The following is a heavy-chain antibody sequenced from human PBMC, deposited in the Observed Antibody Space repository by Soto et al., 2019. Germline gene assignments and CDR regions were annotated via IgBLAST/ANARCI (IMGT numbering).Heavy chain of an antibody. CDR1: GYTFTVYY. D-gene: IGHD6-13*01. CDR3: ARSINSSSWYLPPALDP. V-gene: IGHV1-2*04. J-gene: IGHJ5*02. Sequence: ASVKVSCKASGYTFTVYYMHWVRQAPGQGLEWMGWINPNSGGTNYAQKFQGWVTMTRDTSISTAYMELSRLRSDDTAVYYCARSINSSSWYLPPALDPWGQGTLVTVSS. CDR2: INPNSGGT.